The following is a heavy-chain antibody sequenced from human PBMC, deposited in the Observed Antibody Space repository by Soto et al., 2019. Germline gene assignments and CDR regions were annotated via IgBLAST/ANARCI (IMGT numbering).Heavy chain of an antibody. CDR3: ATSVGITPTGEDGMDV. J-gene: IGHJ6*02. V-gene: IGHV1-69*13. Sequence: SVKVSCKASGGTFSIYGFSWVRQAPGQGPEWIGGTIPILTTPNYAQKSQGRVTIVADESTTTVYMELSSQKFEDTAVYYCATSVGITPTGEDGMDVWGQGTSVTVSS. D-gene: IGHD2-8*02. CDR1: GGTFSIYG. CDR2: TIPILTTP.